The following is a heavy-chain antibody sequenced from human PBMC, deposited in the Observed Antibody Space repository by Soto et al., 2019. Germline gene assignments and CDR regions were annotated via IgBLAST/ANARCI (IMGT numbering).Heavy chain of an antibody. CDR3: ARGWYDILTGYTD. J-gene: IGHJ4*02. D-gene: IGHD3-9*01. Sequence: ASVKVSCKASGYTFTGYYMHWVRQAPGQGLEWMGWINPNSGGTNYAQKFQGWVTMTRDTSISTAYMELSRLRSDDTAVYYCARGWYDILTGYTDWGQGTLGTVSS. CDR1: GYTFTGYY. V-gene: IGHV1-2*04. CDR2: INPNSGGT.